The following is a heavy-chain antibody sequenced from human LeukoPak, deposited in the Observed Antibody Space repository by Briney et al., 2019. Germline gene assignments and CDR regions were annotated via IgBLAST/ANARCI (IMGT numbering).Heavy chain of an antibody. CDR2: IGSSDGTT. J-gene: IGHJ6*03. Sequence: PGGSLRLSCVGSGFIFNIYEMNWVRQAPGKGLEWLSYIGSSDGTTHYADSVKGRFTISRDNAKNSLYLQMNSLRVEDTAVYYCARDGTPNYGSGWVYMDVWGEGTTVTISS. V-gene: IGHV3-48*03. CDR1: GFIFNIYE. D-gene: IGHD6-19*01. CDR3: ARDGTPNYGSGWVYMDV.